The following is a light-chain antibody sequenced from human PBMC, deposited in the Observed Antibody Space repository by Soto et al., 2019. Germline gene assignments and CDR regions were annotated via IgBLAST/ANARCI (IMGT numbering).Light chain of an antibody. CDR3: GSRDSSVSLVV. Sequence: QSVLTQPPSVSAAPGQKVTISCSGSGSNIGNGFVTWYQQFPGTAPQLLIYDSNKRPSGIPDRFSGSKSGTSASLGITGLQTGDEADYYCGSRDSSVSLVVFGGGTKLTVL. CDR2: DSN. J-gene: IGLJ2*01. V-gene: IGLV1-51*01. CDR1: GSNIGNGF.